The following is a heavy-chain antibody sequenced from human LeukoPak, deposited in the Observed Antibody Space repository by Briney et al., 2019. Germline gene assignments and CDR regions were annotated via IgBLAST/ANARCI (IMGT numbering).Heavy chain of an antibody. V-gene: IGHV3-7*01. CDR3: VRKAGVY. Sequence: GGSLRLSFASSGLTFIYYCMTLVRQAPWKGLELVANIKKDGSETNYVDSVESRLTISRDNETNSVSLTMTSLRVEDTGVYYCVRKAGVYWGQGTLVTVSS. CDR2: IKKDGSET. D-gene: IGHD6-19*01. CDR1: GLTFIYYC. J-gene: IGHJ4*02.